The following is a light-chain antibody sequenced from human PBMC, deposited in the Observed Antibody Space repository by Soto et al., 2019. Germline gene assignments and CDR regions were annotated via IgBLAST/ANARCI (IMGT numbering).Light chain of an antibody. J-gene: IGKJ1*01. CDR3: QQYGSSPPT. Sequence: EMVWTQAPGTLSLSPGERATLSCRASQSVSSNYLAWYQRKPGQAPRLLIYGASSRAIDIPNRFSGSGSGTDFTLTITRLEPEDFALYYCQQYGSSPPTFGQGTKVEI. V-gene: IGKV3-20*01. CDR2: GAS. CDR1: QSVSSNY.